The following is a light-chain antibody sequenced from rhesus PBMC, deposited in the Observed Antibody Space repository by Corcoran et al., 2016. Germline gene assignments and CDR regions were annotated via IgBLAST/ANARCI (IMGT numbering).Light chain of an antibody. J-gene: IGKJ2*01. V-gene: IGKV1-69*01. Sequence: DIQMTQSPSSLSASVGDRVTITCRARQGISNWLAWYQPKPGNAPKLLIYRASNLETGVPSRFSGSGSGTDFTLTISSLQPEDIATYYCQQHDNSPYSFGQGTKVEIK. CDR1: QGISNW. CDR3: QQHDNSPYS. CDR2: RAS.